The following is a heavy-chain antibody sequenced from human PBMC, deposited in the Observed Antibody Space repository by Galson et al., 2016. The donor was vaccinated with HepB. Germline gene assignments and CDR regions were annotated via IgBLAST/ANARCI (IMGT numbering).Heavy chain of an antibody. CDR1: GATVTNSW. CDR2: VDATNSYT. J-gene: IGHJ3*02. Sequence: QSGAEVKKPVESLRISCYLSGATVTNSWISWVRQVPGQGLEWLGRVDATNSYTFYSPSFQRPVTISVDKSINTAYLQWSSLKASDTAMYYCAKTRSCGGVDCYDSFDIWGQGTMVTVSS. D-gene: IGHD2-21*02. V-gene: IGHV5-10-1*04. CDR3: AKTRSCGGVDCYDSFDI.